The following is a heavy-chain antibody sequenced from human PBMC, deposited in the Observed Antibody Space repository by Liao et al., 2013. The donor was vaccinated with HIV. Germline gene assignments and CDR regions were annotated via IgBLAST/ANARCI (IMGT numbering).Heavy chain of an antibody. CDR2: VYYSGST. J-gene: IGHJ6*03. Sequence: QVQLQESGPGLVKPSQTLSLTCTVSGGSISSGDYYWSWIRQPPGEALEWIGYVYYSGSTSYSPSLKSRVTISVDTSKNQFSLKLSSVTAADTAVYYCARHGYSYRYQYYYYMDVWGKGTTVTVSS. CDR1: GGSISSGDYY. D-gene: IGHD5-18*01. CDR3: ARHGYSYRYQYYYYMDV. V-gene: IGHV4-61*08.